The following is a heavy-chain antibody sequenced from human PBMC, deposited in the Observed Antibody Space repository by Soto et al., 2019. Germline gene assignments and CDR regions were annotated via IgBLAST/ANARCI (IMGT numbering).Heavy chain of an antibody. D-gene: IGHD2-2*01. CDR2: ISGKTAKT. V-gene: IGHV1-18*04. J-gene: IGHJ6*02. CDR1: GYTFTSYG. Sequence: QVQLMQSGAEVKKPGASVKVSCKASGYTFTSYGISWVRQAPGQGLEWMGWISGKTAKTNYAQNLQGRVTITTDTSTSTAYMELRSLRSDDTAVYYCARVPREIILVGMDVWGQGTTVTVSS. CDR3: ARVPREIILVGMDV.